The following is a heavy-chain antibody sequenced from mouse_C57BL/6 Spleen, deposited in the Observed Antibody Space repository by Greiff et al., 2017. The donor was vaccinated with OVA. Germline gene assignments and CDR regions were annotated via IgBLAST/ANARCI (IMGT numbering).Heavy chain of an antibody. D-gene: IGHD3-2*02. CDR3: ARDWEDSSGYAFDY. J-gene: IGHJ2*01. CDR1: GYTFTSYW. CDR2: IDPSDSYT. Sequence: QVQLKQPGAELVKPGASVKLSCKASGYTFTSYWMQWVKQRPGQGLEWIGEIDPSDSYTNYNQKFKGKATLTVDTSSSTAYMQLSSLTSEDSAVYYCARDWEDSSGYAFDYWGQGTTLTVSS. V-gene: IGHV1-50*01.